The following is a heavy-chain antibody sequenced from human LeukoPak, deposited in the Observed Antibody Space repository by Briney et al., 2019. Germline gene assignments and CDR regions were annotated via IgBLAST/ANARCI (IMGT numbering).Heavy chain of an antibody. CDR2: IYYSGST. D-gene: IGHD5-18*01. V-gene: IGHV4-59*01. Sequence: PSEALSLTCTVSGGSISSYHWSWIRQPPGKGLEWIGYIYYSGSTNYNPSLKSRVTISVDTSKNQFSLKLSSVTAADTAVYYCARWGEVRGYSYGYYFDYWGQGTLVTVSS. CDR3: ARWGEVRGYSYGYYFDY. J-gene: IGHJ4*02. CDR1: GGSISSYH.